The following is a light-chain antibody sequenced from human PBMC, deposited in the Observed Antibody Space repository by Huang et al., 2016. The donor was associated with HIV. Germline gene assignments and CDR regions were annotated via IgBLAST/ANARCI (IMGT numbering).Light chain of an antibody. Sequence: EIVLTQSPATLSLSPGESATLSCRASRNITDQLNWYQQRPGQAPRLIVFDASNRATGSPPRFSGRGSGTAFTLTVSSLEPADVGVYFCQQRSYWPLTFGGGTKVEI. CDR2: DAS. CDR3: QQRSYWPLT. V-gene: IGKV3-11*01. J-gene: IGKJ4*01. CDR1: RNITDQ.